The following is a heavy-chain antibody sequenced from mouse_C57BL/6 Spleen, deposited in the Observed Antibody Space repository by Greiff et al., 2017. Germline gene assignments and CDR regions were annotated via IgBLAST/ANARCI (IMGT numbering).Heavy chain of an antibody. J-gene: IGHJ2*01. CDR1: GYTFTSYD. D-gene: IGHD1-1*01. Sequence: VQRVESGPELVKPGASVKLSCMASGYTFTSYDINWVKQRPEQGLEWIGWIYPRDGSTKYNEKFKGKATLTVDTSSSTAYMELHSLTSEDSAVYFCARWYYGSSYEYYFDYWGQGTTLTVSS. CDR3: ARWYYGSSYEYYFDY. V-gene: IGHV1-85*01. CDR2: IYPRDGST.